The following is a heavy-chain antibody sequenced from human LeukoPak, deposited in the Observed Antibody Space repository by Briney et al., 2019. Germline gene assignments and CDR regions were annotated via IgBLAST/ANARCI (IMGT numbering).Heavy chain of an antibody. CDR2: INPNSGGI. Sequence: ASVKVSCKASGYTFTGYYMHWVRQAPGQGLEWMGWINPNSGGINYAQKFQGRVTMTRDTSISTAYMELSRLRSDDTAVYYCARAAGYDYVFRFDYWGQGTLVTVSS. V-gene: IGHV1-2*02. CDR3: ARAAGYDYVFRFDY. CDR1: GYTFTGYY. D-gene: IGHD3-16*01. J-gene: IGHJ4*02.